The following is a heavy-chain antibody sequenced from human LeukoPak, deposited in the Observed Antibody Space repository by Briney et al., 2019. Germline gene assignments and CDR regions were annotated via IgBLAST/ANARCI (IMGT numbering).Heavy chain of an antibody. V-gene: IGHV3-48*04. CDR2: ISSSSSTI. D-gene: IGHD7-27*01. J-gene: IGHJ4*02. Sequence: GGSLRLSCAASGFTFSSYSMNWVRQAPGKGLEWVSYISSSSSTIYYADSVKGRFTISRDNAKNSLYLQMNSLRAEDTAVYYCARDSIWGHVDYWGQGTLVTVSS. CDR3: ARDSIWGHVDY. CDR1: GFTFSSYS.